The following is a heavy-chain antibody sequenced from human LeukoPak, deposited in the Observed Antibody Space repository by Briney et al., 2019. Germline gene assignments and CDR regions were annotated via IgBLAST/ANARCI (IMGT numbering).Heavy chain of an antibody. J-gene: IGHJ5*02. CDR1: GFTFSSYG. CDR2: ISYDGSNK. D-gene: IGHD3-10*01. CDR3: AWGGSGRYYTT. V-gene: IGHV3-30*03. Sequence: GGSLRLSCAASGFTFSSYGMHWVRQAPGKGLEWVAVISYDGSNKYYADSVKGRFTISRDNSKNTLYLQMNSLRAEDTAVYYCAWGGSGRYYTTWGQGTLVTVSS.